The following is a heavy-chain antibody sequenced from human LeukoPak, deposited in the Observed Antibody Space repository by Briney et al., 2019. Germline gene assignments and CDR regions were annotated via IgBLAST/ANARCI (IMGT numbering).Heavy chain of an antibody. V-gene: IGHV3-30*02. CDR3: AKDYCSSTSCFFFDH. CDR1: GFTFSSYG. D-gene: IGHD2-2*01. CDR2: IRYDGSNK. Sequence: PGGSLRLSCAASGFTFSSYGMHWVRQAPGKGLEWVAFIRYDGSNKYYADSVKGRFTISRDNTLYLQLNSLRAEDTAVYYCAKDYCSSTSCFFFDHWGQGTLVTVSS. J-gene: IGHJ4*02.